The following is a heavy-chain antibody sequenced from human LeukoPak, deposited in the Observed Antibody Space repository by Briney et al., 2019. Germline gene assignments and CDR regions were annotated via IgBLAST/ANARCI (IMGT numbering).Heavy chain of an antibody. CDR2: ISYDGSYK. CDR1: GFTFSSHA. Sequence: GGSLRLSCAASGFTFSSHAMHWVRQAPGKGLEWVVFISYDGSYKYYADSVKGRFTISRDNSKNTLYLQMNSLRAEDTAVYYCARARTGPPSYDFDYWGQGTLVTVSS. CDR3: ARARTGPPSYDFDY. J-gene: IGHJ4*02. D-gene: IGHD2-8*02. V-gene: IGHV3-30*01.